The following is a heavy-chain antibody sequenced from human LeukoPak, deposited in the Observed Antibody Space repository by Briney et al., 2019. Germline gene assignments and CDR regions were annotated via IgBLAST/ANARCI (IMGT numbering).Heavy chain of an antibody. J-gene: IGHJ5*02. CDR1: GGSFSGYY. CDR3: ARPLHCSSTTCYDWFDP. D-gene: IGHD2-2*01. Sequence: PSENLSLTCAVFGGSFSGYYWSWIRQPPGKGLEWLGEINHSGSTNYNPSLKSRVTISIDTSKNQFSLKLSSVTAADTAIYYCARPLHCSSTTCYDWFDPWGQGTLVTVSS. V-gene: IGHV4-34*01. CDR2: INHSGST.